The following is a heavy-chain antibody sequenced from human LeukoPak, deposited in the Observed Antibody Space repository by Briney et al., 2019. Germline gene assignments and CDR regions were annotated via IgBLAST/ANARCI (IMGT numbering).Heavy chain of an antibody. Sequence: GSLRLSCAASGFTFSSYSMNWVRQPPGKGLEWIGEINHSGGTNYNPSLKSRVTISVDTSKNQFSLKLSSVTAADTAVYYCARLRYVPDYWGQGTLVTVSS. V-gene: IGHV4-34*01. CDR2: INHSGGT. CDR1: GFTFSSYS. J-gene: IGHJ4*02. D-gene: IGHD5-12*01. CDR3: ARLRYVPDY.